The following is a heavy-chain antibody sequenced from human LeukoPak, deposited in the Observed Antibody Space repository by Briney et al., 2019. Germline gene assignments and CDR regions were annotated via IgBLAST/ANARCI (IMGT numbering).Heavy chain of an antibody. V-gene: IGHV1-18*01. CDR2: ISAYDGNT. D-gene: IGHD2-2*02. CDR1: GYTFASYG. CDR3: AVSEYCSSTSCYTRYYYYYGMDV. J-gene: IGHJ6*02. Sequence: GASVKVSCKASGYTFASYGISWVRQAPGQGLEWMGWISAYDGNTNYAQKFQGRVTMTRNTSISTAYMELSSLRSEDTAVYYCAVSEYCSSTSCYTRYYYYYGMDVWGQGTTVTVSS.